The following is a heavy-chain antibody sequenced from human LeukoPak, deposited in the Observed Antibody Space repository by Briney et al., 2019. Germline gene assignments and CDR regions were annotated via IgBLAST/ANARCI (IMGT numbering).Heavy chain of an antibody. D-gene: IGHD2-15*01. CDR3: AKLGYCGGGSCYELYWFDP. CDR1: GFTFSSYA. CDR2: ISGSGVRT. J-gene: IGHJ5*02. Sequence: GGPLRLSCGASGFTFSSYAMRCVREAPEKALEGVSSISGSGVRTYYADSVEGWFTISRDNSKDKLYLQMNSLRAEDTAVYYCAKLGYCGGGSCYELYWFDPWGQGTLVSVSS. V-gene: IGHV3-23*01.